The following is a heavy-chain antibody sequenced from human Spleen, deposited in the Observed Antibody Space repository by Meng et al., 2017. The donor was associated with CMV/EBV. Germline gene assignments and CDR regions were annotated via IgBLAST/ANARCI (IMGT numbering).Heavy chain of an antibody. J-gene: IGHJ3*02. CDR3: ARQSYGSGWHPWGAFDI. CDR2: VYDNGST. V-gene: IGHV4-39*01. Sequence: SETLSLTCSVSGVSTTSSSYFWGWIRQPPGKGLEWIGSVYDNGSTYYNPSLKSRVTMSVDTSKNQFSLMLRSVTAADTAVYYCARQSYGSGWHPWGAFDIWGQGTMVTVSS. CDR1: GVSTTSSSYF. D-gene: IGHD6-19*01.